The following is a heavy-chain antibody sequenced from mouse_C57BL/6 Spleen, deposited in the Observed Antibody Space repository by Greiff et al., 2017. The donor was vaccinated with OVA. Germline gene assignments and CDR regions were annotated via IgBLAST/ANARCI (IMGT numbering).Heavy chain of an antibody. CDR2: ISSGSSTI. CDR3: AREDYYYGSYFDY. Sequence: DVKLVESGGGLVKPGGSLKLSCAASGFTFSDYGMHWVRQAPEKGLEWVAYISSGSSTIYYADTVKGRFTISRDNAKNTLFLQMTSLRSEDTAMYYCAREDYYYGSYFDYWGQGTTLTVSS. J-gene: IGHJ2*01. CDR1: GFTFSDYG. V-gene: IGHV5-17*01. D-gene: IGHD1-1*01.